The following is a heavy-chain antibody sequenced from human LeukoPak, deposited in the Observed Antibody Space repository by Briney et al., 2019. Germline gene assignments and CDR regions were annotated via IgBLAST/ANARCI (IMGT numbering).Heavy chain of an antibody. Sequence: ASVKVSCKASGYTFPSYFMHWVRQAPGQGLEWMGIINPTGGSTTYAQKFQGRVTMTRDTSTSTVYMELSSLRSGDTAVYYCARTAARRFDYWGQGTLVTVSS. D-gene: IGHD6-6*01. J-gene: IGHJ4*02. CDR2: INPTGGST. CDR3: ARTAARRFDY. CDR1: GYTFPSYF. V-gene: IGHV1-46*01.